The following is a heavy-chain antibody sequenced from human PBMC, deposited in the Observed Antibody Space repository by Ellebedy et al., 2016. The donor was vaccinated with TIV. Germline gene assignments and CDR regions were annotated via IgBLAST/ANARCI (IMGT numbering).Heavy chain of an antibody. Sequence: GESLKISCAASGFTFSSFAMNWVRQAPGKGLEWVSFISGSAGSTYYADSVKGRFTTSRDNSKNMLYLQMNSLRPEDTAVYYCANRGPRGTFSMDVWGKGTTVTVSS. CDR1: GFTFSSFA. J-gene: IGHJ6*03. D-gene: IGHD3-16*01. CDR3: ANRGPRGTFSMDV. V-gene: IGHV3-23*01. CDR2: ISGSAGST.